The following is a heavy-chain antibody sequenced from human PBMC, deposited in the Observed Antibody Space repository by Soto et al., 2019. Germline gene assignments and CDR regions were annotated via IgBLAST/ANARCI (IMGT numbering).Heavy chain of an antibody. V-gene: IGHV2-5*02. D-gene: IGHD2-2*01. CDR2: IYWDDDK. CDR1: GFSLSTSGVG. J-gene: IGHJ5*02. Sequence: QITLKESGPTLVKPTQTLTLTCTFSGFSLSTSGVGVGWIRQPPGKALEWLALIYWDDDKRYSPSLKSRLTITKDTSKNPVVLTMTNMDPVDTATYDCAHRGYCISTSCAPSGWCDPWGQGTLVTVSS. CDR3: AHRGYCISTSCAPSGWCDP.